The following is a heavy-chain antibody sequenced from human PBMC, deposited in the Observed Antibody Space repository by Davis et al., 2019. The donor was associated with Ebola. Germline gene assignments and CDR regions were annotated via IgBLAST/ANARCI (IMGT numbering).Heavy chain of an antibody. CDR1: GFTFSSYA. J-gene: IGHJ4*02. V-gene: IGHV3-23*01. CDR3: ARVPGAVAGHFDY. D-gene: IGHD6-19*01. Sequence: PGGSLRLSCAASGFTFSSYAMSWVRQAPGKGLEWVSAISGSGGSTYYADSVKGRFTISRDNAKNSLYLQMNSLRAEDTAVYYCARVPGAVAGHFDYWGQGTLVTVSS. CDR2: ISGSGGST.